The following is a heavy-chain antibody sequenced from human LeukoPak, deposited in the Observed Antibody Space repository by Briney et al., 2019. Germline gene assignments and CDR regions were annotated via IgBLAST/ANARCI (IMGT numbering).Heavy chain of an antibody. D-gene: IGHD1-26*01. CDR1: GYTFTGYY. CDR3: AREGVGASLVGEAAFDI. J-gene: IGHJ3*02. V-gene: IGHV1-2*06. Sequence: ASVKVSCKASGYTFTGYYMHWVRQAPGRGLEWMGRINPNSGGTNYAQKFQGRVTITRNTSISTAYMELSSLRSEDTAVYYCAREGVGASLVGEAAFDIWGQGTMVTVSS. CDR2: INPNSGGT.